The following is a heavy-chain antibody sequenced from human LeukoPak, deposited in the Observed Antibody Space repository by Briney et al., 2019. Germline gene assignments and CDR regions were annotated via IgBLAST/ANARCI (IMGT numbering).Heavy chain of an antibody. D-gene: IGHD3-10*01. CDR3: ARKENVYYYFDY. CDR1: GGSISSSYYY. Sequence: SETLSLTCTVSGGSISSSYYYWGWIRQPPGKGLEWIGSIYHSGSTFYNPSLKSRVTMSVDTSKNQFSLKLSSVTAVDTAVYYCARKENVYYYFDYWGQGTLVTVSS. V-gene: IGHV4-39*07. J-gene: IGHJ4*02. CDR2: IYHSGST.